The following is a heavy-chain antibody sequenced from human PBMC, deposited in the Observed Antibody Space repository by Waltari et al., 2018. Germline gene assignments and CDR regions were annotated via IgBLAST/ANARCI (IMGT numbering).Heavy chain of an antibody. V-gene: IGHV3-23*01. J-gene: IGHJ3*01. CDR2: ISGSGAGT. CDR1: GFTFSNYA. D-gene: IGHD3-22*01. CDR3: AKDRGVYDVSGYYDAFDL. Sequence: EVQLLESGGGLAQPGGSLRRSCDAPGFTFSNYAMVWVRPGPGKGREWVSSISGSGAGTYYADSVNGRFTISRDNSKNTVFLYMSRLRAEDTAIYFCAKDRGVYDVSGYYDAFDLWGQGTMVTVSS.